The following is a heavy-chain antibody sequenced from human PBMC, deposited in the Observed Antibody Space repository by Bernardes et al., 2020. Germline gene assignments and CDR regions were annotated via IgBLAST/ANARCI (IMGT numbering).Heavy chain of an antibody. CDR2: ISSTGGST. CDR3: VKDGRIAAAGTYYFDY. V-gene: IGHV3-64D*06. Sequence: GGSLRLSCSSSGFTFRSYAMHWVRQAPGKGLEYVSAISSTGGSTYYADSVQVRFTISRVNSKNTLYLQMSSLRAEDTAVYYCVKDGRIAAAGTYYFDYWGQGTLVTVSS. CDR1: GFTFRSYA. J-gene: IGHJ4*02. D-gene: IGHD6-13*01.